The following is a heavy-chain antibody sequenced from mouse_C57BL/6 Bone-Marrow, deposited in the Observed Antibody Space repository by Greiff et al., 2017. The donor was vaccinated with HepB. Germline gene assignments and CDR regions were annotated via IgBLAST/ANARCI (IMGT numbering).Heavy chain of an antibody. Sequence: QVQLQQSGAELARPGASVKLSCKASGYTFTSYGISWVKQRTGQGLEWIGEIYPRSGNTYYNEKFKGKATLTADKSSSTAYMELRSLTSEDSAVYFCARRRGYYDYDVRFAYWGQGTLVTVSA. CDR3: ARRRGYYDYDVRFAY. D-gene: IGHD2-4*01. V-gene: IGHV1-81*01. J-gene: IGHJ3*01. CDR1: GYTFTSYG. CDR2: IYPRSGNT.